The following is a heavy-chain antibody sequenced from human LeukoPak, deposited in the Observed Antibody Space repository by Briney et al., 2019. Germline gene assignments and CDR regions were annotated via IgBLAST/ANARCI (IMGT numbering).Heavy chain of an antibody. CDR3: AGGPKYYYDSSGYL. V-gene: IGHV4-39*01. J-gene: IGHJ5*02. CDR1: GGSISSSSCY. CDR2: IYYSGST. D-gene: IGHD3-22*01. Sequence: SETLSLTCTVSGGSISSSSCYWGWIRQPPGKGLEWIGSIYYSGSTYYNPSLKSRVTISVDTSKNQFSLKLSSVTAADTAVYYCAGGPKYYYDSSGYLWGQGTLVTVSS.